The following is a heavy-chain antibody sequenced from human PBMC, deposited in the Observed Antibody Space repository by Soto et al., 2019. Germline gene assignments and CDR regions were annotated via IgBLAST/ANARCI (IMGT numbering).Heavy chain of an antibody. D-gene: IGHD6-19*01. J-gene: IGHJ4*02. CDR2: ISYDGSNK. V-gene: IGHV3-30*18. CDR3: AKDQYSSGWYGCDY. CDR1: GFTFSSYG. Sequence: QVQLVESGGGVVQPGRSLRLSCAASGFTFSSYGMHWDRQAPGKGLEWVAVISYDGSNKYYADSVKGRFTISRDNSKNTLYLQMNSLRAEDTAVYYCAKDQYSSGWYGCDYWGQGTLVTVSS.